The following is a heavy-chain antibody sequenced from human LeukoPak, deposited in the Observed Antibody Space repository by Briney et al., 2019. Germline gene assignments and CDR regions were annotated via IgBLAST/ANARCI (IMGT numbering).Heavy chain of an antibody. CDR2: ITDAVGST. D-gene: IGHD3-9*01. J-gene: IGHJ5*02. V-gene: IGHV3-23*01. CDR1: GFTFSSSS. Sequence: GGSLRLSCAASGFTFSSSSISWVRQAPGKGLEWVSAITDAVGSTHYADSVKGRFTISSDNAKNSLYLQMNSLRDEDTAVYYCARGNFDWVINWFDPWGQGTLVTVSS. CDR3: ARGNFDWVINWFDP.